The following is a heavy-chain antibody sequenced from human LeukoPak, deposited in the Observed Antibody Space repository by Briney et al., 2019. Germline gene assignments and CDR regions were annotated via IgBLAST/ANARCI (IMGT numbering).Heavy chain of an antibody. Sequence: ASVKVSCKASGRTFSSYAISWVRQAPGQGLEWMGGVIPIFGTANYAQKFQGRVTITTDESTSTAYMELSSLRSEDTAVYYCARSRRMDGYNYYYYYYMDVWGKGTTVTVSS. CDR2: VIPIFGTA. CDR1: GRTFSSYA. J-gene: IGHJ6*03. D-gene: IGHD5-24*01. CDR3: ARSRRMDGYNYYYYYYMDV. V-gene: IGHV1-69*05.